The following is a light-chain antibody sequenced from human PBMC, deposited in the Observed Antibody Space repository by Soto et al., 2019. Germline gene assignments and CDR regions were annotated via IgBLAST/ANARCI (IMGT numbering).Light chain of an antibody. CDR2: GAS. CDR3: QHYGSSSGT. V-gene: IGKV3-20*01. J-gene: IGKJ1*01. Sequence: EIVLTQSPGTLSLSPGERATLSCRASQSVSSSSLAWYQQKPGQAPRLLIYGASSRATGIPDRFSGSGSGTDFTLTISRLEPEDFAVYYCQHYGSSSGTFGQGTKVEIK. CDR1: QSVSSSS.